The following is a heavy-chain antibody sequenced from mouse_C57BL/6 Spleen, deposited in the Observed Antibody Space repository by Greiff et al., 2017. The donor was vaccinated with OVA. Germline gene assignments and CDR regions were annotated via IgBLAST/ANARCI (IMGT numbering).Heavy chain of an antibody. D-gene: IGHD5-1*01. V-gene: IGHV1-26*01. J-gene: IGHJ2*01. Sequence: EVQLQQSGPELVKPGASVKISCKASGYTFTDYYMNWVKQSHGKSLEWIGDINPNNGGTSYNQKFKGKATLTVDKSSSTAYMELRSLTSEDSAVYYCAREGESNSFGYWGEGTTLTVSS. CDR3: AREGESNSFGY. CDR2: INPNNGGT. CDR1: GYTFTDYY.